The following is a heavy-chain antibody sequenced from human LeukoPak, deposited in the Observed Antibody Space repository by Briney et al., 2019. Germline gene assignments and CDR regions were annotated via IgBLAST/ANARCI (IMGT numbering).Heavy chain of an antibody. D-gene: IGHD3-10*01. CDR2: ISSSGSTI. CDR3: AREYYYGSAGFDY. Sequence: GGSLRLSCAASGFTFSSYEMNWVRQAPGKGLEWVSYISSSGSTIYYADSVKGRFIISRDNAKNSLYLQMNSLRAEDTAVYYCAREYYYGSAGFDYWGQGTLVTVSS. V-gene: IGHV3-48*03. CDR1: GFTFSSYE. J-gene: IGHJ4*02.